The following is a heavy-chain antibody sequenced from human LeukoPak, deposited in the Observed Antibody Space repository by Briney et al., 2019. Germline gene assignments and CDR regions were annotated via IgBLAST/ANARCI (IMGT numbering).Heavy chain of an antibody. CDR2: ILYSGST. J-gene: IGHJ4*02. CDR3: ATGYYDFRSGRFTPYQFDY. D-gene: IGHD3-3*01. Sequence: SEALSLTCNVSGGSVSSGDSYWSWIRQPPGKGLEWIGCILYSGSTYYNPSLKSRISILMDTSKNQFSLRLSSVTTADTAVYYCATGYYDFRSGRFTPYQFDYWGQGSLVTVSS. CDR1: GGSVSSGDSY. V-gene: IGHV4-30-4*01.